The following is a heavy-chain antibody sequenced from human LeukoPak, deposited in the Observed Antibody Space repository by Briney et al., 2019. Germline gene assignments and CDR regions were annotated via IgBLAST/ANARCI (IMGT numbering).Heavy chain of an antibody. D-gene: IGHD3-10*01. J-gene: IGHJ4*02. V-gene: IGHV3-21*01. CDR1: GFTFSSYS. CDR3: ARGDYYGSGTPGY. Sequence: KPGGSLRLSCAASGFTFSSYSMNWVRQAPGKGLEWVSSISSSSSYIYYADSVKGRFTISRDNAKNSLYLQINSLRAEDTAVYYCARGDYYGSGTPGYWGQGTLVTVSS. CDR2: ISSSSSYI.